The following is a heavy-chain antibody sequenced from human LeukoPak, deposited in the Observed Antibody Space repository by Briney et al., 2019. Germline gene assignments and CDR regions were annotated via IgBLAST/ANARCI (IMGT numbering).Heavy chain of an antibody. CDR1: GSTFTSYA. CDR2: IIGSGGST. V-gene: IGHV3-23*01. J-gene: IGHJ4*02. D-gene: IGHD6-19*01. Sequence: GGSLRLSCAVSGSTFTSYAMSWVRQPPGKGLEWVSSIIGSGGSTYYADYVQARFTIATDNSKNTLYLQMNNLRAQDTAVYYCAKVFISGGAVAGQPFDYWGQGTLVTVSS. CDR3: AKVFISGGAVAGQPFDY.